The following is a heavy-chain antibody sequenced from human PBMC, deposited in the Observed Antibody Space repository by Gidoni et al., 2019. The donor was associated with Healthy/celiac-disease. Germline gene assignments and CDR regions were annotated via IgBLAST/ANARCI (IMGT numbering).Heavy chain of an antibody. Sequence: QVQLVESGGGVVQPGRSLRLSCAASGFTFSSYAMHWVRPAPGKGLEWVAVISYDGSNKYYADSVKGRFTISRDNSKNTLYLQMNSLRAEDTAVYYCARERPPRRSVSVRVGGGQNWFDPWGQGTLVTVSS. D-gene: IGHD3-10*01. J-gene: IGHJ5*02. V-gene: IGHV3-30-3*01. CDR1: GFTFSSYA. CDR3: ARERPPRRSVSVRVGGGQNWFDP. CDR2: ISYDGSNK.